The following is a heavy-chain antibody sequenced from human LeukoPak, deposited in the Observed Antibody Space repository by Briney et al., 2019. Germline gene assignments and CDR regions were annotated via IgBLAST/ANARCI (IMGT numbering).Heavy chain of an antibody. D-gene: IGHD2-2*01. CDR2: IKQDGSEK. Sequence: PGGSLRLSCAASGFTFSSYWMSWVRQAPGKGLEWVANIKQDGSEKYYVDSVKGRFTISRDNAKNSLYLQMNSLRAEDTAVYYCAREGYCSSTSCYALLPDAFDIWGQGTMVTVSS. CDR1: GFTFSSYW. V-gene: IGHV3-7*01. CDR3: AREGYCSSTSCYALLPDAFDI. J-gene: IGHJ3*02.